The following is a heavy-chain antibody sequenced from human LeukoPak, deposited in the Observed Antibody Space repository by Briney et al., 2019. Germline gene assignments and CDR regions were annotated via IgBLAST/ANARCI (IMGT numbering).Heavy chain of an antibody. CDR1: GFTFDDYA. D-gene: IGHD5-18*01. CDR2: ISGDGSST. Sequence: GGSLRLSCAASGFTFDDYAMHWVRQAPGKGLEWVSLISGDGSSTNYADSVKGRFTISRDNSKDSLCLQMNSLRTEDTAFYYCAKDISRGYSYGLLFDYWGQGTLVTVSS. V-gene: IGHV3-43*02. CDR3: AKDISRGYSYGLLFDY. J-gene: IGHJ4*02.